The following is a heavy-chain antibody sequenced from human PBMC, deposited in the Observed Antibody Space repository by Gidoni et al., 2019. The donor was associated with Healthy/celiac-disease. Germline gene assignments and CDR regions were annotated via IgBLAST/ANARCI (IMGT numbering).Heavy chain of an antibody. CDR2: IIPSFGTA. D-gene: IGHD6-13*01. CDR3: ARGLGRIAAAVRDAFDI. CDR1: GGTFSSYA. J-gene: IGHJ3*02. V-gene: IGHV1-69*01. Sequence: QVQLVQSGAEVKKPGSSVKVSCKASGGTFSSYAISWVRQAPGQGLEWMGGIIPSFGTANYAQKFQGRVTITADESTSTAYMELSSLRSEDTAVYYCARGLGRIAAAVRDAFDIWGQGTMVTVSS.